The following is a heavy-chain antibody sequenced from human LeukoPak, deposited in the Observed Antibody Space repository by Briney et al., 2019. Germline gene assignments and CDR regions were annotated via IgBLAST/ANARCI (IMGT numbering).Heavy chain of an antibody. CDR1: GMNFERYA. V-gene: IGHV3-43*02. CDR2: ISADGKA. D-gene: IGHD1-26*01. Sequence: GGSLRLSCAASGMNFERYAMHWVRQRPGKGLVWVGVISADGKADHADAVKGRFTVSRDNSKDSLSLQMSSLRDEDTALYYCATWAFYHDLDVWGQGTTVIVSS. J-gene: IGHJ6*02. CDR3: ATWAFYHDLDV.